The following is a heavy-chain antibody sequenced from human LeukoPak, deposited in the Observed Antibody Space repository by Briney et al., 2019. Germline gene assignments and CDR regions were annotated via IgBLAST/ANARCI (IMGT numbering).Heavy chain of an antibody. Sequence: GGSLRLSCAASGFTFSSYWMSWVRQAPGKGLEWVANIKQDGSEKYYVDSVKGRFTISRDNAKNSLYLQMNSLRAEDTAVYYCAKSTRGGIAAAGISGFDYWGQGTLVTVSS. CDR1: GFTFSSYW. CDR2: IKQDGSEK. CDR3: AKSTRGGIAAAGISGFDY. D-gene: IGHD6-13*01. V-gene: IGHV3-7*03. J-gene: IGHJ4*02.